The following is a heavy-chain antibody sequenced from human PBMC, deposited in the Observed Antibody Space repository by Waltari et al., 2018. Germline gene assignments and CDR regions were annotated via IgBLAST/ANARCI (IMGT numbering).Heavy chain of an antibody. J-gene: IGHJ6*02. CDR3: ARGTGGSSTYYFAGMDV. D-gene: IGHD3-22*01. Sequence: QVQLQQWDAGLLKPAEPLSLTCAVFGGSFSDYHWSWIRQSPGKGLEWVGEINHSGSAIYNPSLKSRVTISLDTSKRQVSLRLSSVTAADTAVYFCARGTGGSSTYYFAGMDVWGQGTTVTVSS. CDR1: GGSFSDYH. CDR2: INHSGSA. V-gene: IGHV4-34*01.